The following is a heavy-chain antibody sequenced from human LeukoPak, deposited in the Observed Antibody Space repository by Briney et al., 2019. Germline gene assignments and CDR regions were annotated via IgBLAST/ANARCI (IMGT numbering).Heavy chain of an antibody. CDR1: GFTFDDYA. J-gene: IGHJ2*01. CDR2: ISWNSGSI. Sequence: GRSLRLSCAASGFTFDDYAMHWVRQAPGKGLEWVSGISWNSGSIGYADSVKGRFTISRDNAKNSLYLQMNSLRAEDTALYYCAKVYYDSSGPLYYWYFDLWGRGTLVTVSS. CDR3: AKVYYDSSGPLYYWYFDL. D-gene: IGHD3-22*01. V-gene: IGHV3-9*01.